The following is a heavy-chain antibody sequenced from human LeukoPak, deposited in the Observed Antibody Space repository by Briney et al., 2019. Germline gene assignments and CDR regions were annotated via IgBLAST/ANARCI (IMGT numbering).Heavy chain of an antibody. J-gene: IGHJ4*02. CDR3: ARPRDGYNYYFDY. V-gene: IGHV5-51*01. CDR1: GYNFTSYW. Sequence: GESLKISCKASGYNFTSYWIGRVRQMPGKGLEWMGIIYPGDSDTRYSPSFQGQVTISADKSISTAYLQWSSLKASDTAMYYCARPRDGYNYYFDYWGRGTLVTVSS. D-gene: IGHD5-24*01. CDR2: IYPGDSDT.